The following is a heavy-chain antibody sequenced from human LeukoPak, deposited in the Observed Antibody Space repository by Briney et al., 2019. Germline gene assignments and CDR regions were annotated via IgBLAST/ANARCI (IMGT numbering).Heavy chain of an antibody. CDR2: ISSSSSYI. V-gene: IGHV3-21*01. D-gene: IGHD2-8*01. Sequence: GGSLRLSCAASGFTFSSYSMNWVRQAPGKGLEWVSSISSSSSYIYYADSVKGRFTISRDNAKNSLYLQMNSLRAEDTAVYYCARGLKNRVYAYYYYYYMDVWGKGTTVTVSS. J-gene: IGHJ6*03. CDR3: ARGLKNRVYAYYYYYYMDV. CDR1: GFTFSSYS.